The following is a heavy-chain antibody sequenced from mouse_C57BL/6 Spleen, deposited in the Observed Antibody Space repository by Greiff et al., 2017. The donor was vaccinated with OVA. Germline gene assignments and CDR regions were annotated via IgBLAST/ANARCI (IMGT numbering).Heavy chain of an antibody. J-gene: IGHJ4*01. CDR3: ARGDVTTGVGDY. Sequence: VQLQQPGAELVMPGASVKLSCKASGYTFTSYWMHWVKQRPGQGLEWIGEIDPSDSYTTYNPKFKGKSTFTVDKSSSTAYLQLSSLTSEDSAVYYCARGDVTTGVGDYWGQGTSVTVSS. D-gene: IGHD2-3*01. CDR2: IDPSDSYT. V-gene: IGHV1-69*01. CDR1: GYTFTSYW.